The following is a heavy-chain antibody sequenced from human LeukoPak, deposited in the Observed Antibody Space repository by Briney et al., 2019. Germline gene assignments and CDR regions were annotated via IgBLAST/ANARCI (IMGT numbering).Heavy chain of an antibody. D-gene: IGHD3-22*01. CDR2: IYSGGST. Sequence: AGGSLRLSCAASGFNDSSNYMSWVRQAPGKGLEWVSVIYSGGSTYYADSVKGRFTISRDNSKNTLYLQMNSLRAEDTAVYYCARVAPPYYYDSSGYFDYWGQGTLVTVSS. CDR3: ARVAPPYYYDSSGYFDY. J-gene: IGHJ4*02. V-gene: IGHV3-53*01. CDR1: GFNDSSNY.